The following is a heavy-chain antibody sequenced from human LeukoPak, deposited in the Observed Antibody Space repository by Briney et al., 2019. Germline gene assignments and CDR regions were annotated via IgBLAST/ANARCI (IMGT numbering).Heavy chain of an antibody. J-gene: IGHJ3*02. V-gene: IGHV4-59*11. Sequence: SETLSLTCTVSGGSISNHYWTWIRQPPGKGLEWIGYISYSGSTNYNPSLRSRVTISIDTSNNQISLRLSPVTAADTAVYYCARDPNPVTKGFDIWGLGTMVTVSP. D-gene: IGHD4-17*01. CDR3: ARDPNPVTKGFDI. CDR1: GGSISNHY. CDR2: ISYSGST.